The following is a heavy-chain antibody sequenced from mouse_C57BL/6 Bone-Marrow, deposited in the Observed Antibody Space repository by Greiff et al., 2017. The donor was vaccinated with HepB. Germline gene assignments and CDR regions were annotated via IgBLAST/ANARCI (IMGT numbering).Heavy chain of an antibody. CDR2: ISSGSSYT. CDR3: ARRGNSYFDY. J-gene: IGHJ2*01. Sequence: EVMLVESGGDLVKPGGSLKLSCAASGFTFSSYGMPWVRQTPDKRLEWVATISSGSSYTYYPDSVKGRFTISRDNAKNTLYLQMSSLKSEDTAMYYCARRGNSYFDYWGQGTTLTVSS. V-gene: IGHV5-6*02. CDR1: GFTFSSYG. D-gene: IGHD2-1*01.